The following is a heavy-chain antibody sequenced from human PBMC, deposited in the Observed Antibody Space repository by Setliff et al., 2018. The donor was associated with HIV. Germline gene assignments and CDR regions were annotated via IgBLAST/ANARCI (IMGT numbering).Heavy chain of an antibody. D-gene: IGHD3-16*01. Sequence: PSETLSLTCTVSSDSIRFYYWSWIRQPAGKGLEWIGRIYTSGSTYYNPSLKSRVTISIDTSKNQFSLQLTSVTAADTAVYYCVNPSGAMGDFDSWGQGTLVTVSS. J-gene: IGHJ4*02. CDR3: VNPSGAMGDFDS. CDR2: IYTSGST. CDR1: SDSIRFYY. V-gene: IGHV4-4*07.